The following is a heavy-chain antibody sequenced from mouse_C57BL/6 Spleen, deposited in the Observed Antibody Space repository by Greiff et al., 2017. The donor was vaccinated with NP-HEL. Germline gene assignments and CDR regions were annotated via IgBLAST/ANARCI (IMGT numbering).Heavy chain of an antibody. CDR1: GYTFTSYW. J-gene: IGHJ3*01. CDR2: IDPSDSYT. CDR3: ARRGDLLYDLFAY. V-gene: IGHV1-50*01. Sequence: QVQLQQPGAELVKPGASVKLSCKASGYTFTSYWMQWVKQRPGQGLEWIGEIDPSDSYTNYNQKFKGKATLTVDTSSSTAYMQLSSLPSEDSAVYYCARRGDLLYDLFAYWGQGTLVTVSA. D-gene: IGHD2-3*01.